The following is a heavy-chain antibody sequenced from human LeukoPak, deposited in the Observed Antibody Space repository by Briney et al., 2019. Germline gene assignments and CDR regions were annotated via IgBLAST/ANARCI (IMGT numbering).Heavy chain of an antibody. CDR3: AYLNSHAFDI. J-gene: IGHJ3*02. Sequence: GGSLRLSCAASGFTFSSYWMSWVRQAPGKGLEWVADIKQDGSEKNYVDSVKGRFSISRDNAKNSLYLQMNSVRGEDTAVYYCAYLNSHAFDIWGQGTVVTVSS. CDR2: IKQDGSEK. D-gene: IGHD1-7*01. CDR1: GFTFSSYW. V-gene: IGHV3-7*01.